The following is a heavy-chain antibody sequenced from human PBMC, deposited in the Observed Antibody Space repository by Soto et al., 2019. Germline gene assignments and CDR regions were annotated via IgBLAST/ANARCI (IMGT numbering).Heavy chain of an antibody. Sequence: QVQLVESGGGVVQPGRSLRLSCAASGFTFSSYAMHWVRQAPGKGLEWVAVISYDGSNKYYADSVKGRFTISRDNSKNKLYLEMNSLRAEDTAVFYLSRDTDLAGRPRRIYYYCGIDVWGQGTTVTVSS. CDR2: ISYDGSNK. V-gene: IGHV3-30-3*01. CDR1: GFTFSSYA. D-gene: IGHD6-6*01. CDR3: SRDTDLAGRPRRIYYYCGIDV. J-gene: IGHJ6*02.